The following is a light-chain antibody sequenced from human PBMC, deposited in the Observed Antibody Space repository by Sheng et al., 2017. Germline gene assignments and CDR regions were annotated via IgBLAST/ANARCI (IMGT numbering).Light chain of an antibody. CDR3: RHYHHWP. CDR1: QTVNST. V-gene: IGKV3-15*01. CDR2: GLP. J-gene: IGKJ4*01. Sequence: PATLSVSPRDTAALSCRASQTVNSTLACHQERLGQAPRVLFYGLPTRATRIPARFSGCVSGTQFTLTISSLQSEDFAVYWCRHYHHWPVGGGATVEIK.